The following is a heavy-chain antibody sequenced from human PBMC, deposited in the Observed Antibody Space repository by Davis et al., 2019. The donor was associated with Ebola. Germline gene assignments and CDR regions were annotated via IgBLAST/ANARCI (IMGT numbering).Heavy chain of an antibody. CDR2: ISSRGDYT. Sequence: GESLKISCAASGFIFSSYVMSWVRQAPGKGLEWISYISSRGDYTNYADSVKGRFAISRDNAKNSLYLQMNSLRAEDTAIYYCARDMPSVGATSYWGQGTLVTVSS. V-gene: IGHV3-21*05. CDR3: ARDMPSVGATSY. CDR1: GFIFSSYV. D-gene: IGHD1-26*01. J-gene: IGHJ4*02.